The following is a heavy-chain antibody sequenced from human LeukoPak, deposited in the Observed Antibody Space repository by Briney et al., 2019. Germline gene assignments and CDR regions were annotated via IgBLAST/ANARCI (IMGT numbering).Heavy chain of an antibody. CDR2: ISSSSSYI. CDR3: ARGPRNSSSYQFFQH. D-gene: IGHD6-13*01. Sequence: GGSLRLSCAASGFTFSSYSMNWVRQAPGKGLEWVSSISSSSSYIYYADSVKGRFTISRDNAKNSLYLQMNSLRADDTALYYCARGPRNSSSYQFFQHWGQGTLVTVSS. CDR1: GFTFSSYS. V-gene: IGHV3-21*01. J-gene: IGHJ1*01.